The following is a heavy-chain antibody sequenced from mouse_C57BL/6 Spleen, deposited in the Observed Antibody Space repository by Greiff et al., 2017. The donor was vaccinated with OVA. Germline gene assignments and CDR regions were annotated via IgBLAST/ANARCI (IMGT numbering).Heavy chain of an antibody. Sequence: QVQLQQPGAELVMPGASVKLSCKASGYTFTSYWMHWVKQRPGQGLEWIGEIDPSDSYTNYNQKFKGKSTLTVDKSSSTAYMQLSSLTSEDSAVYYCASGDDSYWYFEVWGTGTTVTVSS. D-gene: IGHD2-4*01. V-gene: IGHV1-69*01. CDR2: IDPSDSYT. CDR3: ASGDDSYWYFEV. CDR1: GYTFTSYW. J-gene: IGHJ1*03.